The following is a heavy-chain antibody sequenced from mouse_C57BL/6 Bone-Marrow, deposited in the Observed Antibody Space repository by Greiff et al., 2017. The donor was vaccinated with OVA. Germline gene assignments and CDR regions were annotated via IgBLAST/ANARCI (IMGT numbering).Heavy chain of an antibody. D-gene: IGHD1-1*01. CDR2: IYPGDGDT. CDR3: ARSTTEYYAMDY. Sequence: VKLQESGPELVKPGASVKISCKASGYAFSSSWMNWVKQRPGKGLEWIGRIYPGDGDTNYNGKFKGKATLTADKSSSTAYMQLSSLTSEDSAVYFCARSTTEYYAMDYWGQGTSVTVSS. CDR1: GYAFSSSW. J-gene: IGHJ4*01. V-gene: IGHV1-82*01.